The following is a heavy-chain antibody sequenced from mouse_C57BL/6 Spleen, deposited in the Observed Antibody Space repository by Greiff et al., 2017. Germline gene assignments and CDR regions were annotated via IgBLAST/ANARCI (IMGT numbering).Heavy chain of an antibody. CDR1: GYTFTDYE. CDR3: TTMVTTGYAMGY. CDR2: IVPETGGT. J-gene: IGHJ4*01. D-gene: IGHD2-2*01. V-gene: IGHV1-15*01. Sequence: VQLQQSGAELVRPGASVTLSCKASGYTFTDYEMHWVKQTPVHGLEWIGAIVPETGGTAYNQKFKGKAILTADKSSSPAYMALRSLTSEDSAVYYCTTMVTTGYAMGYWGQGTSVTVSS.